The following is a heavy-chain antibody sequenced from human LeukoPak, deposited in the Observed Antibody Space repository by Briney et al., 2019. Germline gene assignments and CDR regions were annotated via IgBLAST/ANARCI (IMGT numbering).Heavy chain of an antibody. V-gene: IGHV1-69*13. J-gene: IGHJ4*02. D-gene: IGHD3-22*01. CDR2: IVPIFGAT. CDR1: GGTFNSYA. Sequence: ASVTVSCKASGGTFNSYAISWVRQAPGQGLEWMGGIVPIFGATNYAQKLQGRVTITADESTSTAYMELSSLRSEDTAVYYCARDSSGYSSLYYFDYWGQGTLVTVSS. CDR3: ARDSSGYSSLYYFDY.